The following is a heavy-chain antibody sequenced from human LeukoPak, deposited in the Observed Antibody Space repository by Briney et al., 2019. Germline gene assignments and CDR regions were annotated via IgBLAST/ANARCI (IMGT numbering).Heavy chain of an antibody. CDR3: ARVVPAAFLDY. CDR2: ISAYNGNT. D-gene: IGHD2-2*01. V-gene: IGHV1-18*01. Sequence: ASVKVSCKASGGTFSSYAISWVQQAPGQGLEWMGWISAYNGNTNYAQKLQGRVTMTTDTSTSTAYMELRSLRSDDTAMYYCARVVPAAFLDYWGQGTLVTVSS. J-gene: IGHJ4*02. CDR1: GGTFSSYA.